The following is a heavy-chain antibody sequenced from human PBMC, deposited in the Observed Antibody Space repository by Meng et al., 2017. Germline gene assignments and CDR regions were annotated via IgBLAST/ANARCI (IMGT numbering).Heavy chain of an antibody. CDR1: GFTFGDYA. D-gene: IGHD5-12*01. J-gene: IGHJ6*02. V-gene: IGHV3-49*03. CDR2: IRSKAYGGTT. Sequence: GESLKISCTASGFTFGDYAMSWFRQAPGKGLEWVGFIRSKAYGGTTEYAASVKGRFTISRDDSKSIAYLQMNSLKTEDTAVYYCTTSVVATAYYYYYYGMDVWGQGTTVTVSS. CDR3: TTSVVATAYYYYYYGMDV.